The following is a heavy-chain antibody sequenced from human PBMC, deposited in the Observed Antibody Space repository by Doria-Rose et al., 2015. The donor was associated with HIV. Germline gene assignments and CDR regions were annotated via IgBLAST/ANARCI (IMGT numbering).Heavy chain of an antibody. D-gene: IGHD3-10*01. Sequence: QVQLQESGPGLVKPSQTLSLTCSVSGASINSGSYHWSWIRQPAGQGLEWIGRIYFRGSTYYNPSLTSRVTISVDPSKTQFSLRLSSVTVADTAVYYCARDGYYGSSYYLDYWGQGTLVTVSS. V-gene: IGHV4-61*02. CDR3: ARDGYYGSSYYLDY. J-gene: IGHJ4*02. CDR2: IYFRGST. CDR1: GASINSGSYH.